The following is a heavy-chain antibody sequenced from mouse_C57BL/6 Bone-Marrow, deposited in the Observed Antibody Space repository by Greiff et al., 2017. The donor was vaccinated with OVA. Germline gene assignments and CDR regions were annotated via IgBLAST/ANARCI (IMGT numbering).Heavy chain of an antibody. J-gene: IGHJ4*01. D-gene: IGHD2-13*01. CDR3: ARSGTTYYYAMDY. V-gene: IGHV1-82*01. CDR1: GYAFSSSW. Sequence: VKLMESGPELVKPGASVKISCKASGYAFSSSWMNWVKQRPGKGLEWIGRIYPGDGDTNYNGKFKGKATLTADKSSSTAYMQLSSLTSEDSAVYFCARSGTTYYYAMDYWGQGTSVTVSS. CDR2: IYPGDGDT.